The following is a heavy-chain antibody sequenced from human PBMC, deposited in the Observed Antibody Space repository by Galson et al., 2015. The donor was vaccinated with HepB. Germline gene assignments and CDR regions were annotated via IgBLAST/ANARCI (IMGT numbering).Heavy chain of an antibody. V-gene: IGHV1-18*01. J-gene: IGHJ4*02. CDR2: ISAYNGNT. CDR3: ARDRLVATYGDYGLVGY. CDR1: GYTFTTYG. D-gene: IGHD4-17*01. Sequence: SVKVSCKASGYTFTTYGINWVRQAPGQGLEWMGWISAYNGNTNYPQKLQGRVTMTTDTSTSTAYMELRSLRSDDTAIYYCARDRLVATYGDYGLVGYWGQGTLVTVSS.